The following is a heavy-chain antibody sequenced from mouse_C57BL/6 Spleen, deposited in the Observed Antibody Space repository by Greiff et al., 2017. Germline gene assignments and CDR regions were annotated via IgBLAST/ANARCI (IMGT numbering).Heavy chain of an antibody. V-gene: IGHV1-82*01. D-gene: IGHD2-4*01. Sequence: QVQLQQSGPELVKPGASVKISCKASGYAFSSSWMNWVKQRPGKGLEWIGRIYPGDGDTNYNGKFKGKATLTADKSSSTAYMQLSSLTSEDSAVYFCARSVGYYDHSFGYWGQGTTLTVSS. J-gene: IGHJ2*01. CDR2: IYPGDGDT. CDR3: ARSVGYYDHSFGY. CDR1: GYAFSSSW.